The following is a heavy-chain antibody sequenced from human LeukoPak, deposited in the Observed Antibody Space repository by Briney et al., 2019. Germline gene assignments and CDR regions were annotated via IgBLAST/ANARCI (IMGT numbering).Heavy chain of an antibody. CDR2: IYYSGST. J-gene: IGHJ4*02. Sequence: SETLSLTCTVSGGSISSGGYHWSWIRQHPGKGLEWIGYIYYSGSTYYNPSLKSRVTISADTSKNQFSLKLSSVTAADTAVYYCARLYGSGSYYNDFDYWGQGTLVTVSS. D-gene: IGHD3-10*01. CDR3: ARLYGSGSYYNDFDY. V-gene: IGHV4-31*03. CDR1: GGSISSGGYH.